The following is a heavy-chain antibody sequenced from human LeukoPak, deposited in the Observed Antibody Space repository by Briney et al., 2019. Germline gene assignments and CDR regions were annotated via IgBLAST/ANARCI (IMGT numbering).Heavy chain of an antibody. Sequence: SETLSLTCNVSGDYITTTNYYWAWIRQPPWKGLEWIASVFYSGTTYYNPSLKSRVTISMDTSRKQISLRLSSVSATDTAIYYCARRSRLYKHETTGYHDSWGQGTRVTVSS. J-gene: IGHJ4*02. CDR1: GDYITTTNYY. D-gene: IGHD3-9*01. CDR2: VFYSGTT. CDR3: ARRSRLYKHETTGYHDS. V-gene: IGHV4-39*01.